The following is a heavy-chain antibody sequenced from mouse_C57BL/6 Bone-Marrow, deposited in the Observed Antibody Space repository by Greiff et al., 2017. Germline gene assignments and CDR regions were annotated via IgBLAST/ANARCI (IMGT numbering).Heavy chain of an antibody. CDR1: GYSITSGYY. Sequence: EVQLQESGPGLVKPSQSLSLTCSVSGYSITSGYYWYWIRQFPGNKQEWRGYTSYDGRNNYNPSLKNRISITRDKSKNPFFLMLNSVTTDDTATYYCARGVQSAYWGQGTLLTVSA. CDR2: TSYDGRN. V-gene: IGHV3-6*01. J-gene: IGHJ3*01. CDR3: ARGVQSAY. D-gene: IGHD6-1*01.